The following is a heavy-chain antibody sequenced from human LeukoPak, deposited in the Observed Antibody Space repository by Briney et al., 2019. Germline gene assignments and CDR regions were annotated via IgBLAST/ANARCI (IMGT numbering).Heavy chain of an antibody. J-gene: IGHJ4*02. CDR1: GFTFDDYA. V-gene: IGHV3-9*01. CDR3: AKDIGTLDFSFFDY. Sequence: GGSLRLSCAASGFTFDDYAMHWVRQAPGKGLEWVSGISWNSGSIGYADSVKGRFTISRDNAKNSLYLQMNSLRAEDTALYYCAKDIGTLDFSFFDYWGQGTRVTVSS. D-gene: IGHD3-3*01. CDR2: ISWNSGSI.